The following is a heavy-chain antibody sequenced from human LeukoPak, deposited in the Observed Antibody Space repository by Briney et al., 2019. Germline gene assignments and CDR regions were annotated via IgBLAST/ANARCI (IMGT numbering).Heavy chain of an antibody. CDR2: INHSGST. CDR1: GGSFSGYY. J-gene: IGHJ6*03. CDR3: ALNPWETNYYYMDV. D-gene: IGHD1-14*01. V-gene: IGHV4-34*01. Sequence: SETLSLTCAVYGGSFSGYYWSWIRQPPGKGLEWIGEINHSGSTNYNPSLKSRATISVDTSKNQFSLKLSSVTAADTAVYYCALNPWETNYYYMDVWGKGTTVTVSS.